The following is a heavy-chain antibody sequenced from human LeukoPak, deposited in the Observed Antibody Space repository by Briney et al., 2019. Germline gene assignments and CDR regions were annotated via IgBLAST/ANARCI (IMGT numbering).Heavy chain of an antibody. Sequence: SETLSLTCTVSGYSISSGYYWGWIRQPPGKGLEWIGSIYHSGSTYYNPSLKSRVTISVDTSKNQFSLKLSSVTAADTAVYYCARSWVYCSSTSCYGGIDPWGQGTLVTVSS. D-gene: IGHD2-2*01. CDR2: IYHSGST. CDR3: ARSWVYCSSTSCYGGIDP. V-gene: IGHV4-38-2*02. CDR1: GYSISSGYY. J-gene: IGHJ5*02.